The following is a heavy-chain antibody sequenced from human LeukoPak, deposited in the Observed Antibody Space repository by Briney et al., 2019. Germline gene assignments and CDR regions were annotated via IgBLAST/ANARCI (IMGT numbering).Heavy chain of an antibody. CDR1: GGSIINGYA. D-gene: IGHD2-15*01. J-gene: IGHJ3*02. Sequence: SQTLSLTCAVSGGSIINGYAWTWIRQSPGRGLEWIGRIYTSGSTNYNPSLKSRVTISVDTSKNQFSLKLSSVTAADTAVYYCARVVYWAFDIWGQGTMVTVSS. CDR3: ARVVYWAFDI. V-gene: IGHV4-61*02. CDR2: IYTSGST.